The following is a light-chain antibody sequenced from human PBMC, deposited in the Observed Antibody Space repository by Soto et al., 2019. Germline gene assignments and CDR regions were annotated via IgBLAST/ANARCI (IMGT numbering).Light chain of an antibody. J-gene: IGKJ1*01. V-gene: IGKV3-20*01. CDR3: QQYFTSPIT. CDR1: QSVNSR. Sequence: EIVLTQSPGTLALSPGERATLPCRASQSVNSRLAWYQHKPGQAPRLLISGASNRASGIPARFSAWGSGTDFTLTISRVDPADFAFYYCQQYFTSPITFGQGTKVDIK. CDR2: GAS.